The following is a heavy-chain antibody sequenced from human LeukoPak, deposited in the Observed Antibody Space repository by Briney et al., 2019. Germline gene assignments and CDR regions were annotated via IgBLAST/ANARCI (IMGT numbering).Heavy chain of an antibody. CDR3: ARDRGGPNWFDP. Sequence: SQTLSLTCTVSGGSISSGDYYWSWIRQPPGKGLEWIGYIYYSGSTYYNPSLKSRVTISVDTSKNQFSLKLSSVTAADTAVYYCARDRGGPNWFDPWGQGTLVTVSS. D-gene: IGHD2-15*01. J-gene: IGHJ5*02. V-gene: IGHV4-30-4*08. CDR1: GGSISSGDYY. CDR2: IYYSGST.